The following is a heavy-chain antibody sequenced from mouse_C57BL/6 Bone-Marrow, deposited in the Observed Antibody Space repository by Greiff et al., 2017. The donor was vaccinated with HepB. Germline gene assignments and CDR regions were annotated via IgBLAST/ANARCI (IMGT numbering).Heavy chain of an antibody. CDR1: GFNIKDDY. CDR2: IDPENGDT. Sequence: EVQRVESGAELVRPGASVTLSCTASGFNIKDDYMHWVKQRPEQGLEWIGWIDPENGDTEYASKFQGKATITADTSSNTAYLQLSSLTSEDTAVYYCTGDIVTAYWGQGTTLTVSS. D-gene: IGHD2-5*01. CDR3: TGDIVTAY. J-gene: IGHJ2*01. V-gene: IGHV14-4*01.